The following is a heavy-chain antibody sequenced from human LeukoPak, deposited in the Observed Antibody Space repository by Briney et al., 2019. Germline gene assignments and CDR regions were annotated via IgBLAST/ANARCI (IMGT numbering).Heavy chain of an antibody. Sequence: SETLSLTCTVSGGSISSYYWSWIRQPPGKGLEWIGYIYYSGSTNYTPSLKSRVPISVDTSKNQFSLKLSSVTAADTAVYYCARDPSDCSSTSCDALDIWGQGTMVTVSS. CDR2: IYYSGST. J-gene: IGHJ3*02. CDR3: ARDPSDCSSTSCDALDI. CDR1: GGSISSYY. D-gene: IGHD2-2*01. V-gene: IGHV4-59*01.